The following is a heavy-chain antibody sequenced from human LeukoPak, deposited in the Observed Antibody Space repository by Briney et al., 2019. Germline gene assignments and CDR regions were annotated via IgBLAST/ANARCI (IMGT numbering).Heavy chain of an antibody. CDR2: INSDGSSR. Sequence: SGGSLRLACAASGFTFSSYWMHWVRQAPGKGLVWVSRINSDGSSRSYADSVKGRFTISRDNAKNSLYLQMNSLRAEDTAVYYCARDGDAVTMDYWGQGTLVTVSS. J-gene: IGHJ4*02. CDR1: GFTFSSYW. D-gene: IGHD3-10*01. CDR3: ARDGDAVTMDY. V-gene: IGHV3-74*01.